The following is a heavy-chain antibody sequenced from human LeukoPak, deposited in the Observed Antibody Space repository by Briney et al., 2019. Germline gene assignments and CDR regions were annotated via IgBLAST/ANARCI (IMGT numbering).Heavy chain of an antibody. V-gene: IGHV1-24*01. CDR1: GYTLTELS. CDR2: FDPEDGET. CDR3: ATATSYCSSTSCLNYFDY. D-gene: IGHD2-2*01. Sequence: ASVKVSCKVSGYTLTELSMHWVRQAPGKGLEWMGGFDPEDGETIYAQKFQGRVTMTEDTSTDTAYMELSSLRSEDTAVYYCATATSYCSSTSCLNYFDYWGQGTLVTVSS. J-gene: IGHJ4*02.